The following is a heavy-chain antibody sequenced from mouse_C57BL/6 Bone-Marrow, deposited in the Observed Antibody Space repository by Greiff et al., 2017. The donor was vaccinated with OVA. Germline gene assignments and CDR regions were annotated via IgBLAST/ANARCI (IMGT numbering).Heavy chain of an antibody. CDR3: VRHDVYCYSDV. V-gene: IGHV10-1*01. CDR1: GFSFNTYA. J-gene: IGHJ1*03. D-gene: IGHD2-3*01. Sequence: EVQGVESGGGLVQPKGSLKLSCAASGFSFNTYAMNWVRQAPGKGLEWVARIRSKSNNYATYYADSVKDRFTISRDDSESMLYLQMNNLKTEDTALYICVRHDVYCYSDVWGTGTTVSVSS. CDR2: IRSKSNNYAT.